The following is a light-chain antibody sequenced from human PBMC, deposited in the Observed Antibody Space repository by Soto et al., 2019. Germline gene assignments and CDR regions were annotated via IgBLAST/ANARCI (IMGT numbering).Light chain of an antibody. J-gene: IGKJ2*01. V-gene: IGKV3-15*01. CDR2: GAS. CDR3: QQYYNWPPYT. Sequence: EIVMTQSPATLSVSPGERATLSCRASQTVSSNLAWYQQKPGQAPRLLIYGASTRATDIPARFSGSGSGPEFTLTISSLQSEDFAVYYCQQYYNWPPYTFGPGTKLEIK. CDR1: QTVSSN.